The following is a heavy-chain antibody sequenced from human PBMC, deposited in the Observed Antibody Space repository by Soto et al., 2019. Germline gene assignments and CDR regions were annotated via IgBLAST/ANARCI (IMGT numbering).Heavy chain of an antibody. V-gene: IGHV6-1*01. Sequence: LWQTLSLPCAISGDSFSSNSAAWNWIRQSPSRGLEWLGRTYYRSKWYTDYAVSVKSRITINPDTSKNQFYLQLNSVAPEDTAVYYCGRHRFRSTPLYYGMDVWGQGTRVTFSS. D-gene: IGHD2-2*01. CDR3: GRHRFRSTPLYYGMDV. CDR2: TYYRSKWYT. J-gene: IGHJ6*02. CDR1: GDSFSSNSAA.